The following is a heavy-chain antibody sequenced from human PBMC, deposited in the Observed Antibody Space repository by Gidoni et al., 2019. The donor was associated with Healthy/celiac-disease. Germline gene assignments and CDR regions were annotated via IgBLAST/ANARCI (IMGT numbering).Heavy chain of an antibody. D-gene: IGHD4-17*01. CDR1: GFTFSSYG. Sequence: QVQLVESGGGVVQPGRSLRLPGAASGFTFSSYGMHWVRQAPGKGLKWVAVISYDGSNKYYADSVKGRFTISRDNSKNTLYLQMNSLRAEDTAVYYCAIPDYGDAFDIWGQGTMVTVSS. V-gene: IGHV3-30*03. J-gene: IGHJ3*02. CDR2: ISYDGSNK. CDR3: AIPDYGDAFDI.